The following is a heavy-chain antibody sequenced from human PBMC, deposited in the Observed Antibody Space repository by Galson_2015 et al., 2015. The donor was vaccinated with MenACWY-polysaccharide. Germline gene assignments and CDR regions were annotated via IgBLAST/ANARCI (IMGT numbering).Heavy chain of an antibody. Sequence: QSGAEVKKPGESLKISCKDSGDSFSSHWIGWVRQVPGKGLEWMGIIYPGDSDTSYSPSFQGQVTISADKSLNTAYLQWNSLKASDTAIYYCARRWTGFGSGWIDSWGQGTLVTVSS. CDR2: IYPGDSDT. CDR3: ARRWTGFGSGWIDS. J-gene: IGHJ4*02. V-gene: IGHV5-51*03. CDR1: GDSFSSHW. D-gene: IGHD6-19*01.